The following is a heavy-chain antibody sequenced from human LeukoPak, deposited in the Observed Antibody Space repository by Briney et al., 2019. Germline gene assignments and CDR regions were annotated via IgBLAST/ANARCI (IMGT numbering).Heavy chain of an antibody. V-gene: IGHV3-23*01. J-gene: IGHJ4*02. CDR2: ISGSGGST. D-gene: IGHD6-13*01. CDR3: AKDRFDSSSWGSFDY. CDR1: GFTFSSYA. Sequence: QSGGSLRLSCAASGFTFSSYAMSWVRQAPGKGLEWVSAISGSGGSTYYADSVKGRFTISRDNSKNTLYLQMNSLRAEDTAVYYCAKDRFDSSSWGSFDYWGQGTLVTVSS.